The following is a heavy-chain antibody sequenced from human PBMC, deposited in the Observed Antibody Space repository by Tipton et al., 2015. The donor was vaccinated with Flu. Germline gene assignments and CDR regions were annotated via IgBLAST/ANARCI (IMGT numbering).Heavy chain of an antibody. CDR2: VSGGGGTT. V-gene: IGHV3-23*01. CDR1: GFTFSRYA. Sequence: SLRLSCAASGFTFSRYAMSWVRQAPGKGLEWVASVSGGGGTTYFADSVKGRFTISRDNSRNMVFLQMNNLRVEDTAEYYCAKVIPELVAGLDYWGQGTLVTVSS. J-gene: IGHJ4*02. CDR3: AKVIPELVAGLDY. D-gene: IGHD6-19*01.